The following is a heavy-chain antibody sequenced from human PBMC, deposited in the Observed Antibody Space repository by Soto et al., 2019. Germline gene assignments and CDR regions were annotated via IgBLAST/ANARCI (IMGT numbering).Heavy chain of an antibody. CDR2: ISYDGSNK. CDR3: AKDRNVRYFDWLFWFDP. V-gene: IGHV3-30-3*01. D-gene: IGHD3-9*01. Sequence: QVQLVESGGGVVQPGRSLRLSCAASGFTFSSYAMHWVRQAPGKGLEWVAVISYDGSNKYYADSVKGRFTISRDNSKNTLYLQMNSLRAEDTAVYYCAKDRNVRYFDWLFWFDPWGQGTLVTVSS. J-gene: IGHJ5*02. CDR1: GFTFSSYA.